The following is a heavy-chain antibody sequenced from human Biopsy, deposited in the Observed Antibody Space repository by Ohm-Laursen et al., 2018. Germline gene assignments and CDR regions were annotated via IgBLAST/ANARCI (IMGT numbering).Heavy chain of an antibody. J-gene: IGHJ6*02. CDR3: ARGKYKDFSTGLPRPYRYTVDF. Sequence: SLTLSCAASGLIFSDYYMSWIRQAPGQGLERIAYISARDGVVYYADSVKGRFTISRDNTNNSLYLQMTSLRPGDTAVFYCARGKYKDFSTGLPRPYRYTVDFWGPGTTVTVSS. CDR1: GLIFSDYY. D-gene: IGHD3-16*02. V-gene: IGHV3-11*01. CDR2: ISARDGVV.